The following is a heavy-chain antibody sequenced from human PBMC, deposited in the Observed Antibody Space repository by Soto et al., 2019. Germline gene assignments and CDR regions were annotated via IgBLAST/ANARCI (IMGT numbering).Heavy chain of an antibody. D-gene: IGHD3-16*01. CDR1: GFTFRSYV. V-gene: IGHV3-30*19. Sequence: QVQLVESGGGVVQPGTSLRVSCVGSGFTFRSYVIHWVRQAPGKGLEWVALTSYDGSDKYYGDSVMGRFTISRDNSRNTVDLQMDSLRLEDTALYYCARWGTTGGLDVWGQGTLVSVS. CDR3: ARWGTTGGLDV. CDR2: TSYDGSDK. J-gene: IGHJ1*01.